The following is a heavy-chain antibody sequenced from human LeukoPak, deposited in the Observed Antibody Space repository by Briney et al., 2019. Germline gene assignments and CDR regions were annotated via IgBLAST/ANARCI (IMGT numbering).Heavy chain of an antibody. CDR3: ASSTNRQPSTNYYMDV. D-gene: IGHD2-2*01. CDR2: ISSSGSTI. J-gene: IGHJ6*03. CDR1: GFTFSDYY. Sequence: GESLRLSCAASGFTFSDYYMSWIRQAPGKGLEWVSYISSSGSTIYYVDSVKGRFTISRDNAKNSLYLQMNSLRAEDTAVYYCASSTNRQPSTNYYMDVWGKGTTVTVSS. V-gene: IGHV3-11*04.